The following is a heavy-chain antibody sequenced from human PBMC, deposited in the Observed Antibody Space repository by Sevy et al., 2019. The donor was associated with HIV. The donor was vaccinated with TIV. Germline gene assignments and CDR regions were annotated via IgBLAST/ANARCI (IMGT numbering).Heavy chain of an antibody. V-gene: IGHV3-49*03. J-gene: IGHJ5*02. Sequence: GESLKISCRASGFNFGDYPMSWFRQAPGKGLAWVGFIRSKASGGTTQSAASVKGRFTISRDDSESIAYLQMNSLKIEDTAVYYCSKGGSGTGWFDPWGQGTLVTVSS. CDR1: GFNFGDYP. CDR2: IRSKASGGTT. D-gene: IGHD3-10*01. CDR3: SKGGSGTGWFDP.